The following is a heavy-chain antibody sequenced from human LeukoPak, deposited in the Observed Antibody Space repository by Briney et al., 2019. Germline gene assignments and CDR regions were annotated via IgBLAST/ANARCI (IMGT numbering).Heavy chain of an antibody. CDR2: INPNSGDT. CDR3: ARAGGIGVAPEYFHH. J-gene: IGHJ1*01. V-gene: IGHV1-2*02. D-gene: IGHD6-19*01. CDR1: GYTFTDYY. Sequence: ASVKVSCKASGYTFTDYYMHWVRQAPGQGLERMGWINPNSGDTNYAQKFQGRVTMTRDTSISTAYMELSRLRFDDTAVYYCARAGGIGVAPEYFHHWGQGTLVTVSS.